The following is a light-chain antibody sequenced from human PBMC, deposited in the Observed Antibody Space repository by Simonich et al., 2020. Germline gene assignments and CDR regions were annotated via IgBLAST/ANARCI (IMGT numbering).Light chain of an antibody. CDR2: AAS. J-gene: IGKJ3*01. Sequence: AIRMTQSPSSLSASTGDRVTITCRASQGISSYLAWYQQKPGKAPKLLIYAASSLQRGVPSRFSGSGSGTDFTLTISSLQPEDFATYYCQQSYSTPFTFGPGTKVDIK. V-gene: IGKV1-8*01. CDR3: QQSYSTPFT. CDR1: QGISSY.